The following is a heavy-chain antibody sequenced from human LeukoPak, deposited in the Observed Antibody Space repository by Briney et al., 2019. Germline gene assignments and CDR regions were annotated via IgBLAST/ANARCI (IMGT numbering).Heavy chain of an antibody. CDR2: IYYSGST. D-gene: IGHD2-15*01. CDR1: SGSISSASYY. Sequence: PSETLSLTCTVSSGSISSASYYWGWIRQPPGKGLEWIGTIYYSGSTYYNPSLRSRVTISVDTSQNQFSLKLTSVTAADTAVYYWAKHRGYCRGGNCYFSWFDPWGQGTLVTVSS. V-gene: IGHV4-39*01. CDR3: AKHRGYCRGGNCYFSWFDP. J-gene: IGHJ5*02.